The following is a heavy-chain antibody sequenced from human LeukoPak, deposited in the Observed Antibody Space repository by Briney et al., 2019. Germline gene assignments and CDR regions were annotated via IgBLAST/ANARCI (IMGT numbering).Heavy chain of an antibody. CDR1: GFTFDDFT. D-gene: IGHD2-2*01. J-gene: IGHJ6*02. V-gene: IGHV3-43*01. CDR2: ISWDGGST. CDR3: AKDILNVVVVPAAITDGMDV. Sequence: GGSLRLSCAASGFTFDDFTMHWVRQAPGEGLEWVSLISWDGGSTYYADSVKGRFTISRDNSKNSLYLQMNSLRTEDTALYYCAKDILNVVVVPAAITDGMDVWGQGTTVTVSS.